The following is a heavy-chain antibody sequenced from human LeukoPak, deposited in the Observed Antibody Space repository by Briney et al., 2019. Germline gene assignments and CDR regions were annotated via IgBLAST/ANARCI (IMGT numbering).Heavy chain of an antibody. V-gene: IGHV3-23*01. Sequence: GGSLRLSCAASGFTFSNFFMGWVRRAPGKGLEWVSSISAIGGKTYYTDSVKGRFTISRDNSRNMLYLQMNSLRVEDTALYYCAQSGQLDSWGQGTLVTVSP. CDR1: GFTFSNFF. CDR3: AQSGQLDS. D-gene: IGHD2-8*02. J-gene: IGHJ4*02. CDR2: ISAIGGKT.